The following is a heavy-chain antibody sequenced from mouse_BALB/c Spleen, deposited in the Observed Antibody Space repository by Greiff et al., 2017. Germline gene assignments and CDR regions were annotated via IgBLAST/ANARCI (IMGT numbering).Heavy chain of an antibody. D-gene: IGHD3-3*01. J-gene: IGHJ2*01. CDR1: GYTFTSYW. CDR3: ARRGRFDY. Sequence: VQLQQPGAELVRPGASVKLSCKASGYTFTSYWINWVKQRPGQGLEWIGEIDPSDSYTNYNQKFKGKATLTVDKSSSTAYMQLSSLTSEDSAVYYCARRGRFDYWGQGTTLTVSS. V-gene: IGHV1-69*02. CDR2: IDPSDSYT.